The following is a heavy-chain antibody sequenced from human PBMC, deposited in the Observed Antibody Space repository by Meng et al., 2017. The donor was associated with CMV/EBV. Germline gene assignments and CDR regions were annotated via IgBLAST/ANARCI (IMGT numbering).Heavy chain of an antibody. V-gene: IGHV4-39*07. Sequence: SETLSLTCTVSGGSISSSSYYWGWIRQPPGKGLEWIGSIYYSGSTYYNPSLKSRVTISVDTSKNQFSLKLSSVTAADTAVYYCARGYYAASFDPWGQGTLVTVSS. CDR3: ARGYYAASFDP. CDR1: GGSISSSSYY. CDR2: IYYSGST. D-gene: IGHD3-10*01. J-gene: IGHJ5*02.